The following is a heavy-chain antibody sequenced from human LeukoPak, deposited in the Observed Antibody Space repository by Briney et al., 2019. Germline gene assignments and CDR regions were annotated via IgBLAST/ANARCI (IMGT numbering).Heavy chain of an antibody. Sequence: GASVKVSCKASGYTFTSYGISWVRQAPGQGLEWMGWISAYNGNTNYAQKLQGRVTMTTDTSTSTAYMELRSLRSDDTAVYYCARGGEYCSSTSCYKVIAIDYWGQGTLVTVSS. CDR1: GYTFTSYG. V-gene: IGHV1-18*01. CDR3: ARGGEYCSSTSCYKVIAIDY. D-gene: IGHD2-2*02. CDR2: ISAYNGNT. J-gene: IGHJ4*02.